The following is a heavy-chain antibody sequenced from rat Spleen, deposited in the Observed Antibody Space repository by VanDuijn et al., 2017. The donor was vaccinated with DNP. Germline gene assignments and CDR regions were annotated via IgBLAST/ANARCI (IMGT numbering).Heavy chain of an antibody. CDR1: GFSLTTNG. Sequence: QVQVKESGPGLVQSSQTLSLTCTVSGFSLTTNGVSWVRQSPGKSLVWMGTIWAGGSINYNAAVQSRLSISRDTSKSQVFLKMNSLQSEDTGTYYCARHTHAHYFDYWGQGVLVTVSS. D-gene: IGHD3-2*01. J-gene: IGHJ2*01. CDR2: IWAGGSI. CDR3: ARHTHAHYFDY. V-gene: IGHV2-72*01.